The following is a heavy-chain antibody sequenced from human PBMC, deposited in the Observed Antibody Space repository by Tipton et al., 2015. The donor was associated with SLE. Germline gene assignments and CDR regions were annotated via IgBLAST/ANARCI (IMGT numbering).Heavy chain of an antibody. D-gene: IGHD6-6*01. J-gene: IGHJ1*01. V-gene: IGHV4-39*07. CDR1: GGSVSNSSFF. CDR3: ARLMETYSPSSDFQH. Sequence: TLSLTCTVSGGSVSNSSFFWAWIRQPPGKGLEWIVSIYYTVTTDYNPSLKSRVTVSVDTSKNHFSLKMTSVTAADTAMYYCARLMETYSPSSDFQHWGQGTLVTVSS. CDR2: IYYTVTT.